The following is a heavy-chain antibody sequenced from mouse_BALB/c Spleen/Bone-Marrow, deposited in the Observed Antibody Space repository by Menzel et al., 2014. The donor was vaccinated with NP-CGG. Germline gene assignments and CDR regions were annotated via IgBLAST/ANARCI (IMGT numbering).Heavy chain of an antibody. CDR1: GFSLTGYG. J-gene: IGHJ4*01. CDR2: IWGDGST. Sequence: QVQLKQSGPGLVAPSQSLSITCTVSGFSLTGYGVSWVRQPPGKGLEWLGMIWGDGSTDYNSALKSRLNISKDNSKSQVFLKMNSPQTYHTARYYCARDSFLMTRALDFWGKETTVPVSS. V-gene: IGHV2-6-7*01. D-gene: IGHD2-3*01. CDR3: ARDSFLMTRALDF.